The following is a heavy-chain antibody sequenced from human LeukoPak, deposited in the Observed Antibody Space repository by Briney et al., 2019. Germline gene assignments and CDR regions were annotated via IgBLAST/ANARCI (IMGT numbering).Heavy chain of an antibody. V-gene: IGHV3-66*01. Sequence: PGGSLRLSCAAFGFIGRDNYMNWVRQAPGKGLEWVSVIYSARSTYYPDSVRGRFTISRDNSKNTLYLQMHSLRAEDTAVYYCARGRFSGMDVWGRGTTVTVSS. D-gene: IGHD5-24*01. J-gene: IGHJ6*02. CDR3: ARGRFSGMDV. CDR2: IYSARST. CDR1: GFIGRDNY.